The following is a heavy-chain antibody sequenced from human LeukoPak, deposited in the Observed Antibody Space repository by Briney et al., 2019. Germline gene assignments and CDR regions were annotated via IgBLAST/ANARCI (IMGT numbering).Heavy chain of an antibody. Sequence: GSLRLSCAASGFTFSSYSMNWVRQAPGRAPEWVSLISTSGSFTHHVDSVKGRFTISRDNTKKSLYLQMTSLRVEDTAVYYCARGGDFGVVTDSWGQGTQVIVSA. CDR1: GFTFSSYS. V-gene: IGHV3-21*01. CDR2: ISTSGSFT. CDR3: ARGGDFGVVTDS. D-gene: IGHD3-3*01. J-gene: IGHJ5*01.